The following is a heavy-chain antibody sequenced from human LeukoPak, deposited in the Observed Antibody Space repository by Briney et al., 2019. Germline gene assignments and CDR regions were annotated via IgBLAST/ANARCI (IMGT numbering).Heavy chain of an antibody. D-gene: IGHD2-2*02. CDR2: FDPEDGET. CDR1: GYTLTELS. J-gene: IGHJ5*02. CDR3: ARDRPGRYCSSNSCYTASPFDP. Sequence: AASVKVSCKVSGYTLTELSMHWVRQAPGKGLEWMGGFDPEDGETIYAQKFQGRVTMTEDTSTDTAYMELSSLRSEDTAVYYCARDRPGRYCSSNSCYTASPFDPWGQGTLVTVSS. V-gene: IGHV1-24*01.